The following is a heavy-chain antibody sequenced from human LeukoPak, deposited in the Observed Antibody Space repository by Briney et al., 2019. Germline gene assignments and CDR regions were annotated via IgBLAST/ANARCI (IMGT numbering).Heavy chain of an antibody. CDR1: GSTFSSYS. D-gene: IGHD6-13*01. J-gene: IGHJ4*02. V-gene: IGHV3-21*01. CDR2: ISSSGSYI. Sequence: GGSLSLSWAAYGSTFSSYSMEWVRQVPGEVLEWVSSISSSGSYIYYADSVKGRFTISRDNAKTSLYLQMNSLRAEETAVYYCVRERGGGGWQQLVYFDYWGQGTLVTVSS. CDR3: VRERGGGGWQQLVYFDY.